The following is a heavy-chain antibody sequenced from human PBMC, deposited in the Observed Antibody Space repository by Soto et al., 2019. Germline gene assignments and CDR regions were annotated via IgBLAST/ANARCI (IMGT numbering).Heavy chain of an antibody. D-gene: IGHD5-12*01. V-gene: IGHV3-33*01. Sequence: QVQLVESGGGVVQPGRSLRLSCAASGFTFSSYGMHWVRQAPGKGLEWVAVKWYDGRNTYYVDSVKGRFTISRDDSKNTVYLQMNSLRVEDTAVYYCARDWLSRTVDYWGQGTLVTVSS. CDR3: ARDWLSRTVDY. CDR2: KWYDGRNT. CDR1: GFTFSSYG. J-gene: IGHJ4*02.